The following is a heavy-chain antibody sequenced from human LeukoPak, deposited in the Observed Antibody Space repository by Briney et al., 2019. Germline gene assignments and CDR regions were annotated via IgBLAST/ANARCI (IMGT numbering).Heavy chain of an antibody. CDR3: ARHGGYSSSWHNFNWFDP. D-gene: IGHD6-13*01. Sequence: GESLKISCKGSGYSFSDFWIVWVRQMPGQGLEWMGIIYPGDSDTRYGPSFQGQVTISADKSISTAYLQWSSLKASDTAMYYCARHGGYSSSWHNFNWFDPWGQGTLVTVSS. CDR1: GYSFSDFW. V-gene: IGHV5-51*01. CDR2: IYPGDSDT. J-gene: IGHJ5*02.